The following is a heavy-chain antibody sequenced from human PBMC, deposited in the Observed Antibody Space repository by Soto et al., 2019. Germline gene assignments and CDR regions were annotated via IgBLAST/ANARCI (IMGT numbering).Heavy chain of an antibody. CDR2: IFWDDDK. CDR3: AHRQFSGLYNWIDP. J-gene: IGHJ5*02. D-gene: IGHD3-22*01. V-gene: IGHV2-5*02. CDR1: GFSLTTSGVG. Sequence: QITLKESGPALVKPTQTLTLTCTFSGFSLTTSGVGVGWVHQPPGKALEWLALIFWDDDKRYSPSLKSRLTITKDTSKNQVVLTMTNMDPVDTATYYCAHRQFSGLYNWIDPWGQGTLVTVSS.